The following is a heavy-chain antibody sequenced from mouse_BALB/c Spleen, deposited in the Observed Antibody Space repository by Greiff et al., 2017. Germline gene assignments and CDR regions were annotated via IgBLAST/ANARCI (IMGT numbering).Heavy chain of an antibody. J-gene: IGHJ4*01. V-gene: IGHV1-18*01. CDR3: AVDSSGYHYAMDY. Sequence: EVQLQESGPELVKPGASMKISCKASGYSFTGYTMNWVKQSHGKNLEWIGLINPYNGGTSYNQKFKGKATLTVDKSSSTAYMELLSLTSEDSAVYYCAVDSSGYHYAMDYWGQGTSVTVSS. D-gene: IGHD3-2*01. CDR1: GYSFTGYT. CDR2: INPYNGGT.